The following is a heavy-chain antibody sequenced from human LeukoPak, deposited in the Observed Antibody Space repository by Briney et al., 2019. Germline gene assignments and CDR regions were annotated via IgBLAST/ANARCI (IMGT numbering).Heavy chain of an antibody. CDR1: GFTFSSYA. CDR3: ARTLGYCSGGSCSYFDY. Sequence: GGSLRLSCAASGFTFSSYAMSWVRQAPGKGLEWVSSISGSGVSTYDADSVKGRLTISRDNSKNTLYLQMNSLRAADTAIYYCARTLGYCSGGSCSYFDYWGQGTLVTVSS. D-gene: IGHD2-15*01. J-gene: IGHJ4*02. CDR2: ISGSGVST. V-gene: IGHV3-23*01.